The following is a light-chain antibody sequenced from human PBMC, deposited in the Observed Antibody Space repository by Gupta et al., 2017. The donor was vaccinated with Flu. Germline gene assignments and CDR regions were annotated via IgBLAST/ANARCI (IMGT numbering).Light chain of an antibody. CDR1: QSIGSH. Sequence: VLTQSPATLSLAPGERATLACRASQSIGSHLVWYQQKPGQAPRLLISEASNRFTGIPARFSGSGSGTEFTLTISSLEPEDFATYYCQHRNNWPRTFGEGTKVEI. CDR2: EAS. J-gene: IGKJ1*01. V-gene: IGKV3-11*01. CDR3: QHRNNWPRT.